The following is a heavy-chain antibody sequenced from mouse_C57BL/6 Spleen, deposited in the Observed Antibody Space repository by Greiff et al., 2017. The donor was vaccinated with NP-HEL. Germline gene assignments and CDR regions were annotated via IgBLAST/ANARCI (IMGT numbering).Heavy chain of an antibody. CDR2: IYPGDGDT. CDR3: AREEAYYYGSSYAMDY. D-gene: IGHD1-1*01. J-gene: IGHJ4*01. CDR1: GYAFSSSW. Sequence: VQLQQSGPELVKPGASVKISCKASGYAFSSSWMNWVKQRPGKGLEWIGRIYPGDGDTNYNGKFKGKATLTADKSSSTAYMQLSSLTSEDSAVYFCAREEAYYYGSSYAMDYWGQGTSVTVSS. V-gene: IGHV1-82*01.